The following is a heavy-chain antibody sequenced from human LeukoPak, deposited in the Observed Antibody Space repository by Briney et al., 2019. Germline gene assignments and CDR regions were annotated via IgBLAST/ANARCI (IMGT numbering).Heavy chain of an antibody. CDR3: ARSGPEYSSGWGLDWFDH. Sequence: ASETLSLTCTVSGYSISSGYYWGWIRQPPGKGLGWIGSIYHRGSTYYNPSLKSRVAISGDTSKNQFSLKLSSVTAADTAVYYCARSGPEYSSGWGLDWFDHWGQGTLVTVSS. CDR2: IYHRGST. CDR1: GYSISSGYY. V-gene: IGHV4-38-2*02. D-gene: IGHD6-19*01. J-gene: IGHJ5*02.